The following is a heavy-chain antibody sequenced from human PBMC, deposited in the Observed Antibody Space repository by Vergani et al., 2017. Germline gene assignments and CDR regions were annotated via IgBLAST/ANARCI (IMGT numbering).Heavy chain of an antibody. Sequence: QVQLVESGGGVVQSVRSLRLSCAASRFTFSNYAMHWVRQAPGKGLEWVAVISYDGRNKYYADSVKGRFTISRDNSKNTLYLQMNSLRAEDTAVYYCARDLQGATDAFDIWGQGTMVTVSS. D-gene: IGHD1-26*01. CDR2: ISYDGRNK. CDR1: RFTFSNYA. J-gene: IGHJ3*02. CDR3: ARDLQGATDAFDI. V-gene: IGHV3-30*04.